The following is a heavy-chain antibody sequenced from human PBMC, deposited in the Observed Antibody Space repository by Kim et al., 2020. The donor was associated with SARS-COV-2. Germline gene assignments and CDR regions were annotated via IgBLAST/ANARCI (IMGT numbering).Heavy chain of an antibody. V-gene: IGHV3-33*03. J-gene: IGHJ6*02. CDR3: AKDLEWLAPGVPKRGCYGIDG. D-gene: IGHD3-3*01. Sequence: GGSLRLSCAASGFPFKSYGIHWVRQAPGKGLEWVALIWYDGTDKYYGDSVKGRFIISRDNSNKMVYLQMNSLRAEDTAVYYCAKDLEWLAPGVPKRGCYGIDGWGQRTTVIVSS. CDR2: IWYDGTDK. CDR1: GFPFKSYG.